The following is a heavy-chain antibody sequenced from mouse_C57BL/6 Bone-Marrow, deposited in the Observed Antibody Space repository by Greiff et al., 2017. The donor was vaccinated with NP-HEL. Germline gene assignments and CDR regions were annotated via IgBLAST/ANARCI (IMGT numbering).Heavy chain of an antibody. V-gene: IGHV1-18*01. D-gene: IGHD1-1*01. CDR2: INPNNGGT. CDR1: GYTFTDYN. CDR3: ARSGTVVAMDYFDY. Sequence: EVQLQQSGPELVKPGASVKIPCKASGYTFTDYNMDWVKQSHGKSLEWIGDINPNNGGTIYNQKFKGKATLTVDKSSSTAYMELRSLTSEDTAVYYCARSGTVVAMDYFDYWGQGTTLTVSS. J-gene: IGHJ2*01.